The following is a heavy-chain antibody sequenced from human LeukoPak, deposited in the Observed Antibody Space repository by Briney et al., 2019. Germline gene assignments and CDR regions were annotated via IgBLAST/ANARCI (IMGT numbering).Heavy chain of an antibody. Sequence: ASVKVSCKASGYTFTNYGITWVRQAPGQGLEWLGWISAENGDTSYPQSLQDRVTVTIDTSTSTAYMELRSLRSDDTAVYYCARDFAMVRGVIINYFDYWGQGTLVSVSS. J-gene: IGHJ4*02. CDR2: ISAENGDT. V-gene: IGHV1-18*01. CDR1: GYTFTNYG. D-gene: IGHD3-10*01. CDR3: ARDFAMVRGVIINYFDY.